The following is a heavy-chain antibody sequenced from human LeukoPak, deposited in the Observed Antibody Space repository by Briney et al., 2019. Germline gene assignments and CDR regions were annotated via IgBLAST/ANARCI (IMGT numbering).Heavy chain of an antibody. Sequence: ASVKVSCKVSGYTLTELSMHWVRQAPGKGLEWMGGFDPEDGETIYAQKFQGRVTMTEDTSSDTAYMELSSLRSEDTAVYYCATSLIHGYYFDYWGQGTLVTVSS. D-gene: IGHD2-21*01. CDR1: GYTLTELS. V-gene: IGHV1-24*01. CDR3: ATSLIHGYYFDY. CDR2: FDPEDGET. J-gene: IGHJ4*02.